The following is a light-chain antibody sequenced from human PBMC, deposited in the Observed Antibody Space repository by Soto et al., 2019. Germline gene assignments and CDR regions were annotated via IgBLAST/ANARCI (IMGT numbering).Light chain of an antibody. CDR3: QERSIWPPSFT. CDR1: ESVSSN. V-gene: IGKV3-11*01. Sequence: EIIMTQSPATLSVSPGERATLSCRASESVSSNLAWYQQRPGQAPRLLIFDATKRTADTPARFSGSGSGTDFTLTISSLEPEDSAVYYCQERSIWPPSFTFGPGTKV. J-gene: IGKJ3*01. CDR2: DAT.